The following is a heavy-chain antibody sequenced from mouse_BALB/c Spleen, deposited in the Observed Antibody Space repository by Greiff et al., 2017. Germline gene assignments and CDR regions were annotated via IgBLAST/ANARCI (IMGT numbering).Heavy chain of an antibody. CDR3: ARNYYGSSYWYFDV. Sequence: EVNLVESGGGLVKPGGSLKLSCAASGFTFSSYAMSWVRQTPEKRLEWVASISSGGSTYYPDSVMGRFTISRDNARNILYLQMSSLRSEDTAMYYCARNYYGSSYWYFDVWGAGTTVTVSS. CDR2: ISSGGST. D-gene: IGHD1-1*01. V-gene: IGHV5-6-5*01. CDR1: GFTFSSYA. J-gene: IGHJ1*01.